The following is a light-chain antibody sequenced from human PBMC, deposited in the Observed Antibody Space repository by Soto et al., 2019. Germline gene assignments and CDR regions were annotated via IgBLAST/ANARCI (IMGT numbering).Light chain of an antibody. CDR1: QGISSY. Sequence: IQLTQSPSSLSASIGDRVTITCRASQGISSYLAWFQQKPGEAPKLLIYAASTLQSGVPSRFSGSGSGTDFTLTISSLQPEDFATYYCQQLNNYVFTFDPGTKVDIK. CDR2: AAS. V-gene: IGKV1-9*01. J-gene: IGKJ3*01. CDR3: QQLNNYVFT.